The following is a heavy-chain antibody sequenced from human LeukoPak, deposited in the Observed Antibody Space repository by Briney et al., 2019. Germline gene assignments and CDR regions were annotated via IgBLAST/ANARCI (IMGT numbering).Heavy chain of an antibody. CDR2: MNPNSGDT. Sequence: ASVKLSCKSSGYTFTTYDITWVRQPTGQGLEWMGWMNPNSGDTAYAQRFQGRVAMTRDTSITTAYMELSSLRSEDTAVYYCARGLGDYYDASDYYYAVPAHWGQGTLVTVSS. D-gene: IGHD3-22*01. CDR1: GYTFTTYD. CDR3: ARGLGDYYDASDYYYAVPAH. J-gene: IGHJ4*02. V-gene: IGHV1-8*01.